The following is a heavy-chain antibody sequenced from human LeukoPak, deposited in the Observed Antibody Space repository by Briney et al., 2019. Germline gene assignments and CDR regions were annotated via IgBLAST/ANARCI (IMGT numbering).Heavy chain of an antibody. CDR3: VKNDGWFHLAQ. J-gene: IGHJ4*02. V-gene: IGHV3-7*03. CDR2: LKTDGSET. CDR1: GFYFRDHW. Sequence: QPGGSLRLSCAASGFYFRDHWMDWVRQAPGKGLEWVGHLKTDGSETYYLDSLKGRISISRDNTNNALYLQMNSLRVEDTAVYYCVKNDGWFHLAQWGQGTLVTVSS. D-gene: IGHD6-19*01.